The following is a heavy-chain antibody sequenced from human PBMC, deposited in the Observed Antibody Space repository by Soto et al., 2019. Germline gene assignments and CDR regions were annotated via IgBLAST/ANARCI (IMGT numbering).Heavy chain of an antibody. V-gene: IGHV1-18*01. CDR3: ARDWYPRFDH. CDR2: INPSSGET. D-gene: IGHD6-13*01. Sequence: QIRLVQSGGEVRTPGASVKVSCKASGYTFSSYGITWVRQAPGQGLEWLGWINPSSGETNYAQKFQGRVTVTTDTSTTTGYMELRNLTFDDTAVYYCARDWYPRFDHWGQGTLVTVSS. J-gene: IGHJ5*02. CDR1: GYTFSSYG.